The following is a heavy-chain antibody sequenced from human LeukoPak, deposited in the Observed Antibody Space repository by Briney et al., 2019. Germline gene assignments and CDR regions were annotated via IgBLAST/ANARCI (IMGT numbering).Heavy chain of an antibody. J-gene: IGHJ4*02. CDR1: GGSISSSAYY. Sequence: SETLSLTCTVSGGSISSSAYYWGWLRQTPGKGLEWIGSFDYSGSTFYNPSLKSRVTISVDTSKNQFSLKLSSVSAADTAVYYCATHRVATIRAPFDYWGQGTLVTVSS. D-gene: IGHD5-12*01. CDR3: ATHRVATIRAPFDY. CDR2: FDYSGST. V-gene: IGHV4-39*01.